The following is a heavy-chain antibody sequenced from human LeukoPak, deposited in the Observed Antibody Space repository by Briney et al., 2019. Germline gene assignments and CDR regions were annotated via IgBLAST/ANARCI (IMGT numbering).Heavy chain of an antibody. CDR3: TTDILTGYSKNWFDP. D-gene: IGHD3-9*01. V-gene: IGHV3-74*01. J-gene: IGHJ5*02. Sequence: GGSLRLSCAASGFTFSSYWMHWVRQAPGKGLVWVSRINSDGSSTSYADSVKGRFTISRDNAKNTLYLQMNSLKTEDTAVYYCTTDILTGYSKNWFDPWGQGTLVTVSS. CDR1: GFTFSSYW. CDR2: INSDGSST.